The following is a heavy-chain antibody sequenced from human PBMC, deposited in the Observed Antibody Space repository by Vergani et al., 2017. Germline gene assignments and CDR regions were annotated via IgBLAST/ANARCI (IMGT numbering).Heavy chain of an antibody. Sequence: EVQLVQSGAEVKKPGESLRISCKGSGYSFTSYWISWVRQMPGKGLEWMGRIVPSDSYTNYSPSFQGHATISADKSISTAYLQWSSMKASDTAMYYCARHHARYSRPLEGWYFDLWGRGTLVTVSS. V-gene: IGHV5-10-1*03. CDR2: IVPSDSYT. CDR3: ARHHARYSRPLEGWYFDL. CDR1: GYSFTSYW. D-gene: IGHD6-13*01. J-gene: IGHJ2*01.